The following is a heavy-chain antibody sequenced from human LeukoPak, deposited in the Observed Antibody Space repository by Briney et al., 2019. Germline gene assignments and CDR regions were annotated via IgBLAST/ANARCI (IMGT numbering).Heavy chain of an antibody. J-gene: IGHJ2*01. CDR3: ARLHSYGNWYFDL. CDR2: ISSSSSYI. Sequence: GGSLRLSCAASGFTFSSYSMNWVRQAPGKGLEWVSSISSSSSYIYYADSVKGRFTISRDNAKNSLYLQMNSLRAEDTAVYYCARLHSYGNWYFDLWGRGTLVTVSS. V-gene: IGHV3-21*01. D-gene: IGHD5-18*01. CDR1: GFTFSSYS.